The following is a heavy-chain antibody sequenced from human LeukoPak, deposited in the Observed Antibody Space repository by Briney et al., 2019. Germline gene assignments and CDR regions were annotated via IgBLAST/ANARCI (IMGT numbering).Heavy chain of an antibody. J-gene: IGHJ4*02. D-gene: IGHD6-19*01. CDR2: INPNSADT. Sequence: ASVKVSCKASGYTFTSYYMHWVRQAPGQGLEWMGWINPNSADTDYAQKFLGRVTMTRDMSISTAYMELSRLRSDDTAVYYCATDPFDEYSSGWTPFDYWGQGTLVTVSS. CDR1: GYTFTSYY. CDR3: ATDPFDEYSSGWTPFDY. V-gene: IGHV1-2*02.